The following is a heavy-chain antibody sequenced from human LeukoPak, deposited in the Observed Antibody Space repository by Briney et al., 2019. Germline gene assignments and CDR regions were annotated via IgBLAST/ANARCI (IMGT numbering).Heavy chain of an antibody. CDR3: ARLLPYSYVDFDY. J-gene: IGHJ4*02. CDR1: GYNFTRNW. Sequence: GESLKISCKGSGYNFTRNWIGWVRQMPGKGLEWMGIIYPGDSDTRYSPSFQGQVTISADKSISTAYLQWSSLKASDTALFYCARLLPYSYVDFDYWGQGTLVTVSS. D-gene: IGHD5-18*01. V-gene: IGHV5-51*01. CDR2: IYPGDSDT.